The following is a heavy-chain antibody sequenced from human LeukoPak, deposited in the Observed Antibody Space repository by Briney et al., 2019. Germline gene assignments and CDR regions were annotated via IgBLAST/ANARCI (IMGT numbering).Heavy chain of an antibody. CDR1: GGSFSGYY. CDR2: INHSGST. J-gene: IGHJ4*02. V-gene: IGHV4-34*01. Sequence: PSETLSLTCAVYGGSFSGYYWSWIRQPPGKGLEWIGEINHSGSTNYNPSLKSRVTISVDTSKNQFSLKLSSVTAADTAVYYCARGVASSSSAVDYWGQGTLVTVSS. D-gene: IGHD6-6*01. CDR3: ARGVASSSSAVDY.